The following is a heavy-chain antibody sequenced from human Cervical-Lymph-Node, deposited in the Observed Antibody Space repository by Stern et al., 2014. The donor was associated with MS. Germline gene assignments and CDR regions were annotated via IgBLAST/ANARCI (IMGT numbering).Heavy chain of an antibody. J-gene: IGHJ5*02. Sequence: QVQLVQSGAEVKKPGSSVKVSCKASGGTFSSYTISWVRQAPGQGLEWIGRIIPILGIANYAQKFQGRVTITADKSTSTAYMELSSLRSEDTAVYYCASTLGRYYDSSGYYPNWFDPWGQGTLVTVSS. V-gene: IGHV1-69*09. D-gene: IGHD3-22*01. CDR1: GGTFSSYT. CDR3: ASTLGRYYDSSGYYPNWFDP. CDR2: IIPILGIA.